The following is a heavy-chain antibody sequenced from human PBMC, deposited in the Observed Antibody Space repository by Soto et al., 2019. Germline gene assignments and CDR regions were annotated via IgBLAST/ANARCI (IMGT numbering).Heavy chain of an antibody. CDR2: IDHTGRS. CDR1: GASFSGYY. Sequence: QVQLQQWGAGLLKPSETMSLTCDVYGASFSGYYWNWIRQSPEKGLEWIGEIDHTGRSSFNPSLKSRVTISVDTSKNQFSLRLSAVTAADTAVYYCARGGRYSHGPSLDYWGQGTLVTVSS. V-gene: IGHV4-34*01. D-gene: IGHD5-18*01. J-gene: IGHJ4*02. CDR3: ARGGRYSHGPSLDY.